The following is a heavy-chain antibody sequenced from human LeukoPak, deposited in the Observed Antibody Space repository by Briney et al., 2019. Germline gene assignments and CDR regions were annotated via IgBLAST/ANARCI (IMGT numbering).Heavy chain of an antibody. CDR1: GGSISSGSYY. Sequence: ASETLSLTCTVSGGSISSGSYYWSWVRQPAGKGLEWIGRIYTSGSTNYNPSLKSRVTISVDTSKNQFSLKLSSVTAADTAVYYCARDAYDYVWGSYRSPGWFDPWGQGTLDTVSS. J-gene: IGHJ5*02. CDR3: ARDAYDYVWGSYRSPGWFDP. D-gene: IGHD3-16*02. V-gene: IGHV4-61*02. CDR2: IYTSGST.